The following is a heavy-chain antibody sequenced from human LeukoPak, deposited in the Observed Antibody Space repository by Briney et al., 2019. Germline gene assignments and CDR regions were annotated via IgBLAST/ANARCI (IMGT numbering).Heavy chain of an antibody. J-gene: IGHJ4*02. CDR2: IYYSGST. CDR1: GGSISSYY. V-gene: IGHV4-59*08. Sequence: SSETLSLTCTVSGGSISSYYWSWIRQPPGKGLEWIGYIYYSGSTNYNPSLKSRVTISVDTSKNQFSLKLSSVTAADTAVYYCARVGYSSSWYPEWGQGTLVTVSS. CDR3: ARVGYSSSWYPE. D-gene: IGHD6-13*01.